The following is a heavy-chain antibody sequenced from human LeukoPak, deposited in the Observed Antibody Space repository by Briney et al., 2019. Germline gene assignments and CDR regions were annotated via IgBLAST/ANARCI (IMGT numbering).Heavy chain of an antibody. Sequence: ASVKVSCKASGYTFTSYYMHWVRQAPGQGLEWMGIINPSGGSTSYAQKFQGRVTMTRDTSTSTVYMELSSLRSEDTAVYYCARDPAAAGGGFSLYYFDYWGQGTLVTVSS. J-gene: IGHJ4*02. CDR1: GYTFTSYY. D-gene: IGHD6-13*01. CDR2: INPSGGST. CDR3: ARDPAAAGGGFSLYYFDY. V-gene: IGHV1-46*01.